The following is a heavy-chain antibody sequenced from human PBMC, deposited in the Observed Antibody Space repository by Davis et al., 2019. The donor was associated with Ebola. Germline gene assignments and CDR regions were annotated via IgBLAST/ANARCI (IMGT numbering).Heavy chain of an antibody. Sequence: SQTLSLTCAASGFTVSSNYMNWIRQPPGKGLEWIGSIYYSGSTYYNPPLKSRVTILVDMSKNQFSLKLNSVTAADTAVYYCAREAVFVKYNWFDPWGQGTLVTVSS. CDR3: AREAVFVKYNWFDP. CDR2: IYYSGST. J-gene: IGHJ5*02. D-gene: IGHD3-3*01. V-gene: IGHV4-39*07. CDR1: GFTVSSNYM.